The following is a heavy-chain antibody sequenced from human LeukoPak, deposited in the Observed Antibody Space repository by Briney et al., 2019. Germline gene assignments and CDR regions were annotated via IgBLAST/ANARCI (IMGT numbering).Heavy chain of an antibody. CDR1: GGSISSGGYY. J-gene: IGHJ3*02. Sequence: SQTLSLTCTVSGGSISSGGYYWSWIRQHPGKGLEWIGYIYYSGNTYYNPSLKSRVTISVDTSKSQFSLKLSSVTAADTAVYYCARNVVVVIDNAFDIWGQGTMVTVSS. D-gene: IGHD3-22*01. V-gene: IGHV4-31*03. CDR3: ARNVVVVIDNAFDI. CDR2: IYYSGNT.